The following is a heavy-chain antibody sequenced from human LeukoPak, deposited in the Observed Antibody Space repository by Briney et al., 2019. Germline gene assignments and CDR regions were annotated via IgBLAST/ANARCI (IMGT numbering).Heavy chain of an antibody. D-gene: IGHD3-22*01. CDR3: ARVLNSYDTSAPAYYNHMDV. Sequence: GGTLRLSCAASGFTLNSYSMNWVRQAPGKGLEWVSSINRDSTHIYYAASVKVRFTVSRDKAKNSLYLNMHSLRPGDTAVYYCARVLNSYDTSAPAYYNHMDVWGKGTTVAV. V-gene: IGHV3-21*01. J-gene: IGHJ6*03. CDR1: GFTLNSYS. CDR2: INRDSTHI.